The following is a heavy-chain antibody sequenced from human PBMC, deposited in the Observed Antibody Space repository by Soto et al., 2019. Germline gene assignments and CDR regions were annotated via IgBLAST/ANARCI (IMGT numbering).Heavy chain of an antibody. D-gene: IGHD3-9*01. CDR3: AGEVRDCYILTGYYNVYFFDY. V-gene: IGHV3-33*01. Sequence: QVQLVESGGGVVQPGRSLRLSCAASGFTFSSYGMHWVRQAPGKGLEWVAVIWYDGSNKYYADSVKGRFTISRDNSEGPLYLQQNSLRAEHTAVTYCAGEVRDCYILTGYYNVYFFDYCAQGTLVTVSS. J-gene: IGHJ4*02. CDR1: GFTFSSYG. CDR2: IWYDGSNK.